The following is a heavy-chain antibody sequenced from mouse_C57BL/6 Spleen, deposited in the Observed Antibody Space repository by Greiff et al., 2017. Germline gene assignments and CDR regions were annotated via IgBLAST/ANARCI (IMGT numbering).Heavy chain of an antibody. CDR1: GFTFSDYG. J-gene: IGHJ1*03. Sequence: EVQLQESGGGLVKPGGSLKLSCAASGFTFSDYGMHWVRQAPEKGLEWVAYISSGSSTIYYADTGKGRFTISRDNAKNTLFLQMTSLRSEDTAMYYCARDTITTVVATDWYFDVWGTGTTVTVSS. CDR3: ARDTITTVVATDWYFDV. D-gene: IGHD1-1*01. CDR2: ISSGSSTI. V-gene: IGHV5-17*01.